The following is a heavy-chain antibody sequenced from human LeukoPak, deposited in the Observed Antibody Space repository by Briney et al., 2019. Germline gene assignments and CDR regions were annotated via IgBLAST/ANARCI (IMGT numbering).Heavy chain of an antibody. Sequence: GGSLRLSCAASGFTFDDYGMSWVRQAPGKGLEWVSGLNWNGDSTGYAESVKGRFTISRDNAKNSVYLQMNSLRTEDTALYHCARGHKVATAGAFDIWGQGTMVTVSS. CDR1: GFTFDDYG. J-gene: IGHJ3*02. D-gene: IGHD6-25*01. V-gene: IGHV3-20*01. CDR2: LNWNGDST. CDR3: ARGHKVATAGAFDI.